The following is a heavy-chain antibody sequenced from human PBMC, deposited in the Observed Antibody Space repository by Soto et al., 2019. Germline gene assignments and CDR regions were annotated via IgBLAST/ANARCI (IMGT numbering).Heavy chain of an antibody. V-gene: IGHV3-23*01. CDR2: ITISGGNT. J-gene: IGHJ4*02. D-gene: IGHD6-13*01. CDR1: GFTFRSYA. CDR3: AKGNGAAGGRGAYFHS. Sequence: QLLESGGGLVQPGGSLRLSCATSGFTFRSYAMSWVRQAPGKGLQWVSTITISGGNTFYAGSVKGRFTISRDNSKSTLSLQINRLKAEDTAIYYCAKGNGAAGGRGAYFHSWGQGTLVTVSS.